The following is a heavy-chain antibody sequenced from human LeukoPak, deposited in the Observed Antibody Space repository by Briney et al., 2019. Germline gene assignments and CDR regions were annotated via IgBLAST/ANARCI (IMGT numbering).Heavy chain of an antibody. Sequence: ASVKVSCKASGYTFTSYDINWVRQAPGQGVEWMGIINPSGGSTSYAQKFQGRVTMTRDMSTSTAYMELRSLRSDDTAVYYCARMSSGLDNWGQGTLVTVSS. CDR1: GYTFTSYD. D-gene: IGHD6-25*01. V-gene: IGHV1-46*01. CDR2: INPSGGST. J-gene: IGHJ4*02. CDR3: ARMSSGLDN.